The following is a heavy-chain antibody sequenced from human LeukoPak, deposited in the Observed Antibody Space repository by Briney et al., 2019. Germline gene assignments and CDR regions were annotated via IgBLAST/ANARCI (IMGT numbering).Heavy chain of an antibody. V-gene: IGHV4-31*03. J-gene: IGHJ5*02. Sequence: SQTLSLTCTVSGGSISSGGYYWSWIRQHPRKGLEWIGYIYYSGSTYYNPSLKSRVTISVDTSKNQFSLKLSSVTAADTAVYYCARGTYYYESSGYARYNWFDPWGQGTLVTVSS. CDR3: ARGTYYYESSGYARYNWFDP. CDR1: GGSISSGGYY. D-gene: IGHD3-22*01. CDR2: IYYSGST.